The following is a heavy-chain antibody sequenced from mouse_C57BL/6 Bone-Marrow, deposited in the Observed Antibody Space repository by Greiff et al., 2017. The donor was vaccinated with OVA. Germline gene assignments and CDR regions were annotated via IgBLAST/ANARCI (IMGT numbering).Heavy chain of an antibody. D-gene: IGHD2-4*01. CDR3: ARDYYDHAMDY. Sequence: EVKLVESGGGLVKPGGSLKLSCAASGFTFSSYAMSWVRQTPEKRLEWVATISDGGSYTYYPDNVKGRFTISRDNAKNNLYLQMSHLKSEDTAMYYCARDYYDHAMDYWGQGTSVTVSS. J-gene: IGHJ4*01. CDR2: ISDGGSYT. CDR1: GFTFSSYA. V-gene: IGHV5-4*01.